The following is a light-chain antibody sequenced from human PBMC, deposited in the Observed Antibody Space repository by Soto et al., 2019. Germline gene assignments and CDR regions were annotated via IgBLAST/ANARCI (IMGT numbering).Light chain of an antibody. CDR3: QQASSFPLT. Sequence: IQMTQSPSSVSASVGDTVTITCRASQGIGSWLAWYHQIPGKAPKLLIYSASSLQSGTPSRFTGRGSGAAFTPTITNLQPEDVGVYHCQQASSFPLTFGGGTKVEIK. V-gene: IGKV1-12*01. J-gene: IGKJ4*01. CDR2: SAS. CDR1: QGIGSW.